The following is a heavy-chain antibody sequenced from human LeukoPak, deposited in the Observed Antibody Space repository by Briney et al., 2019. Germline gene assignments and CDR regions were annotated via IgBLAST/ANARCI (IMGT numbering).Heavy chain of an antibody. CDR3: ANSRLPIAAAGTRGY. Sequence: PGGSLRLSCAASGFTFSSYWMSWVRQAPGKGLEWVAVIWYDGSNKYYADSVKGRFTISRDNSKNTLYLQMNSLRDEDTAVYYCANSRLPIAAAGTRGYWGQGTLVTVSS. CDR2: IWYDGSNK. CDR1: GFTFSSYW. D-gene: IGHD6-13*01. V-gene: IGHV3-33*08. J-gene: IGHJ4*02.